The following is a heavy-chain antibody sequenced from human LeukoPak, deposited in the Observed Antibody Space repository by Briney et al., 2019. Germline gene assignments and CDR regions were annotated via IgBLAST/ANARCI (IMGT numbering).Heavy chain of an antibody. V-gene: IGHV4-59*01. D-gene: IGHD1-1*01. CDR3: ARGTGGYRFDP. CDR2: VYNSGST. CDR1: GASMSNYH. Sequence: PSETLSLTCAVSGASMSNYHWSWIRQPPGRGRGYIGYVYNSGSTFYNPSLKSRVTISADTSRKQFSLKLTSVTATDTAVYYCARGTGGYRFDPWGQGILVTVSS. J-gene: IGHJ5*02.